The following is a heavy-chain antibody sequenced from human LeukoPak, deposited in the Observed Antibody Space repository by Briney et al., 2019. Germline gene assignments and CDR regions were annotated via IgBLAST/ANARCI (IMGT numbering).Heavy chain of an antibody. V-gene: IGHV3-23*01. J-gene: IGHJ4*02. D-gene: IGHD3-10*01. CDR1: GYTFSSYA. CDR3: AKDRVVRGVITPY. CDR2: ISGSGDSS. Sequence: GGSLRLSCVASGYTFSSYAMSWVRQASGQGLEWVSAISGSGDSSYYADSVKGRFTISRDNSKNTLYLQMNSLRAEDTAVYYCAKDRVVRGVITPYWGQGTLVTVSS.